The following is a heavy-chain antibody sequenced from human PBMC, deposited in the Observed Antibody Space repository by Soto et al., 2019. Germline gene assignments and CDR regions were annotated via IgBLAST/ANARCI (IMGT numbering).Heavy chain of an antibody. J-gene: IGHJ5*02. CDR2: IHYSGTT. V-gene: IGHV4-39*02. CDR3: ARKDFWTHSPDL. D-gene: IGHD3-3*01. Sequence: QLQLQESGPGLVKPSETLSLSCTFSGGSVSGSNNYWGWIRQPPGKGLEWIGSIHYSGTTYYKSTLRSRLTISVDTSKNRFSLRLTSVTAADTAVYFCARKDFWTHSPDLWGQGTLVTVSS. CDR1: GGSVSGSNNY.